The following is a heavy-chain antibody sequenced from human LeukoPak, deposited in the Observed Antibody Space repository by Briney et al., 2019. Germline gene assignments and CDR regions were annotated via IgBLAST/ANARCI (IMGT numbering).Heavy chain of an antibody. Sequence: PSQTLSLTCAVSGGSISSSNWWSRVRQPPGKGLEWIGEIYHGGSTYYNPSLKSRVTISVDTSKNQFSLKLSSVTAADTAVYYCAGGSSDAFDIWGQGTMVTVSS. CDR3: AGGSSDAFDI. J-gene: IGHJ3*02. V-gene: IGHV4-4*02. CDR1: GGSISSSNW. D-gene: IGHD1-26*01. CDR2: IYHGGST.